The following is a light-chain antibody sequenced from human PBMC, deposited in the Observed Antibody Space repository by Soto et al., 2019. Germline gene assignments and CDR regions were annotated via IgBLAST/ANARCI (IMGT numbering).Light chain of an antibody. Sequence: QSALTQPASVSGSPGQSITISCTGTSSDVGRYNYVSWYQQHPGKAPKLMIYDVINRPSGVSNRFSGSKSGNTASLTISGLQAEDEADYYCSSYTSSSTRVVFGGGTKVTVL. CDR2: DVI. CDR3: SSYTSSSTRVV. CDR1: SSDVGRYNY. V-gene: IGLV2-14*01. J-gene: IGLJ2*01.